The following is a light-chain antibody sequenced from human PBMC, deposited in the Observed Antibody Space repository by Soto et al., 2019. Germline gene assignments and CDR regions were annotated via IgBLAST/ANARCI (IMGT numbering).Light chain of an antibody. V-gene: IGKV3-15*01. CDR3: QQYNNWPPIT. CDR1: QSVSSN. J-gene: IGKJ5*01. CDR2: GAS. Sequence: EIVMTQSPATLSVSPGERATLSCRASQSVSSNLAWYQQKPGQAPRLLIYGASTRATGIPARFSGIGSGTEFTLTISILQSEDFAVYDCQQYNNWPPITFGQGTRLEIK.